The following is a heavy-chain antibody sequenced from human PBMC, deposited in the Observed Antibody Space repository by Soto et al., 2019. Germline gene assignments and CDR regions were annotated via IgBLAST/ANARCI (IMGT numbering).Heavy chain of an antibody. Sequence: SQTLSRTCAICGDSVSSNRAAWNWIRQSPSRGLEWLGRTYYRSKWYNDYAVSVKSRITINPDTSKNQFSLQLNSVTPEDTAVYYCASFRQWLQEDYGMDVWGQGTTVTVSS. CDR2: TYYRSKWYN. J-gene: IGHJ6*02. CDR1: GDSVSSNRAA. V-gene: IGHV6-1*01. CDR3: ASFRQWLQEDYGMDV. D-gene: IGHD6-19*01.